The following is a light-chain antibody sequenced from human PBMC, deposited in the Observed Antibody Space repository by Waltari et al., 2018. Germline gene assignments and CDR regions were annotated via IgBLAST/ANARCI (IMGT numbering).Light chain of an antibody. CDR1: SVDVGTYNP. V-gene: IGLV2-14*03. Sequence: QSALTQPASVSGSPGQSTTIPCPGTSVDVGTYNPVPWYQANPAQGPKVIIYDVSDRPSGVSARFSGSKSGNTASLTISGLQAEDEADYYCSSQSSDDVVLFGGGTKVTVL. CDR3: SSQSSDDVVL. CDR2: DVS. J-gene: IGLJ3*02.